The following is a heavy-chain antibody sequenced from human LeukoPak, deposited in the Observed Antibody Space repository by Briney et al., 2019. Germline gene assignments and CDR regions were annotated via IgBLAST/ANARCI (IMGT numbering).Heavy chain of an antibody. CDR2: IIPILGIA. Sequence: SVKVSCKASGGTFISYAISWVRQAPGQGLEWMGRIIPILGIANYAQKFQGRVTITADKSTSTAYMELSSLRSEDTAVYYCARATYYYDSSGYYGYWGQGTLVTVSS. V-gene: IGHV1-69*04. CDR3: ARATYYYDSSGYYGY. CDR1: GGTFISYA. D-gene: IGHD3-22*01. J-gene: IGHJ4*02.